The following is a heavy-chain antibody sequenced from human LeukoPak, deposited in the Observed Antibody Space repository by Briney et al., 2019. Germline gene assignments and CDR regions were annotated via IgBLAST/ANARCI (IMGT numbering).Heavy chain of an antibody. CDR1: GFTFSSYE. V-gene: IGHV3-48*03. Sequence: PGGSLRLSCAASGFTFSSYEMNWVRQAPGKGLEWVSYISSNGSTIYYADSVKGRFTISRDNAKNSLYLQMNSLRAEDTAVYYCAYYHVNEEPPTFWGQGTLVTVSS. D-gene: IGHD1-1*01. CDR3: AYYHVNEEPPTF. CDR2: ISSNGSTI. J-gene: IGHJ4*02.